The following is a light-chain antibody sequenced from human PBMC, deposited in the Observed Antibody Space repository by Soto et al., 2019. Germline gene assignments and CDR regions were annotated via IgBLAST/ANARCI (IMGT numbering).Light chain of an antibody. CDR2: EVN. J-gene: IGLJ2*01. CDR1: SSDVGGYNY. CDR3: SSYTSDNTLV. V-gene: IGLV2-14*01. Sequence: QSVLTQPASVSGSPGQSITISCTGTSSDVGGYNYVSWYQQYPGKAPKLIIFEVNNWPSGVSNRFSGSKSGNTASLTISGLQAEDEADYYCSSYTSDNTLVFGGGTQLTVL.